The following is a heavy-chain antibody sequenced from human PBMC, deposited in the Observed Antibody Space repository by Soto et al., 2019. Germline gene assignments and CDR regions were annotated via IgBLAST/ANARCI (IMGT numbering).Heavy chain of an antibody. CDR3: ASDSIYDLGG. V-gene: IGHV4-30-4*01. J-gene: IGHJ6*01. Sequence: SETRSLTGSVSGGSISNGYYYWSWIRQPPGNGLEWIGHIYYSGNTYYNPSLKSRLIISIDTSKNQVSLKVGSVTAADTAVDYCASDSIYDLGGWGQGNTVTASS. D-gene: IGHD3-9*01. CDR1: GGSISNGYYY. CDR2: IYYSGNT.